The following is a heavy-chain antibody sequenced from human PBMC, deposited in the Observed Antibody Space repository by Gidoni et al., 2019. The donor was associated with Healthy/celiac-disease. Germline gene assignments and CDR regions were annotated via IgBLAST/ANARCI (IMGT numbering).Heavy chain of an antibody. CDR2: T. Sequence: TNYNPSLKSRVTISEDTSKNQFSLKLSSVTAADTAVYYCARGRPHSSGWYGEFDYWGQGTLVTVSS. J-gene: IGHJ4*02. D-gene: IGHD6-19*01. V-gene: IGHV4-59*09. CDR3: ARGRPHSSGWYGEFDY.